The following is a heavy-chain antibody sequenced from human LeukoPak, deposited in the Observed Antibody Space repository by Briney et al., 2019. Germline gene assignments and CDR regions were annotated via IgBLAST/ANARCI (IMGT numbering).Heavy chain of an antibody. D-gene: IGHD3-10*01. CDR2: INPSDGAT. V-gene: IGHV1-46*01. CDR1: GYTFTMYY. J-gene: IGHJ4*02. Sequence: ASVKVSCKASGYTFTMYYIHWVRQAPGQGLEWMGMINPSDGATTYAQKFQGRVTMTRNTSISTAYMELSSLRSEDTAVYYCARVKSRVWFGEPYRLYFDYWGQGTLVTVSS. CDR3: ARVKSRVWFGEPYRLYFDY.